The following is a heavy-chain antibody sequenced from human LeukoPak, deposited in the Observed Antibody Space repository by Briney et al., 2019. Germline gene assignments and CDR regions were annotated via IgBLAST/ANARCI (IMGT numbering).Heavy chain of an antibody. CDR2: INPNSGGT. Sequence: ASVKVSCKASGYTFTGYYMHCVRQAPGQGLEWMGWINPNSGGTNYAQKFQGRVTMTRDTSISTAYMELSRLRSDDTAVYYCARVFVTMVRGVIPFDYWGQGTLVTVSS. CDR1: GYTFTGYY. V-gene: IGHV1-2*02. J-gene: IGHJ4*02. D-gene: IGHD3-10*01. CDR3: ARVFVTMVRGVIPFDY.